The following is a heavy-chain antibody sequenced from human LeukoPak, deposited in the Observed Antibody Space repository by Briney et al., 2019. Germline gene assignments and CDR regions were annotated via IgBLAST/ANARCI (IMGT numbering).Heavy chain of an antibody. D-gene: IGHD6-19*01. CDR3: ARGAAAAVAGTGEDFDD. Sequence: GGSLRLSCAAPGFTFSSYGVHWVRQAPGKGLEWVAVIWYDGSNKYYAESVKGRFTISRDNSKNTLYLQMNSLRAEDTAVYYCARGAAAAVAGTGEDFDDWGQGTLVTVSS. J-gene: IGHJ4*02. CDR2: IWYDGSNK. CDR1: GFTFSSYG. V-gene: IGHV3-33*01.